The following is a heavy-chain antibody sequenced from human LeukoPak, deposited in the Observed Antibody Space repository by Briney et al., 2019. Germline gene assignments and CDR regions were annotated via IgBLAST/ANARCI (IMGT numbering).Heavy chain of an antibody. CDR2: IGGSDSST. J-gene: IGHJ3*02. CDR1: GFTFSTYA. V-gene: IGHV3-23*01. Sequence: GGSLRLSCAASGFTFSTYAMSWVRQAPGKGLEWISGIGGSDSSTNYADSVKGRLTISRDISKNTLYLQMNSLRAEDTAVYYCAKQMTTTTYDAFDIWGQGTRVTVSS. CDR3: AKQMTTTTYDAFDI. D-gene: IGHD5-24*01.